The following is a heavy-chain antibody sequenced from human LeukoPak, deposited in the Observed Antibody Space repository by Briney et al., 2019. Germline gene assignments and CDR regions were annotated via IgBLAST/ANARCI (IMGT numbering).Heavy chain of an antibody. CDR1: GFTFSTYA. J-gene: IGHJ3*02. V-gene: IGHV3-64D*09. CDR2: ISSNGGTT. D-gene: IGHD6-19*01. CDR3: VKDSSGWLSRAFDI. Sequence: GGSLRLSCLASGFTFSTYAMHWVRQAPGKGLEYVSVISSNGGTTYYADSVKGRFTISRDNSKNTLYLQMSSLRAEDTAVYYCVKDSSGWLSRAFDIWGQGTMVTVSS.